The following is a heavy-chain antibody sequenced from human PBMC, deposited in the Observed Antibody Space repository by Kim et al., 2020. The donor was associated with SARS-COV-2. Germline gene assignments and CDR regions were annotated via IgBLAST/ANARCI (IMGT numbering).Heavy chain of an antibody. CDR2: INHSGST. Sequence: SETLSLTCAVYGGSFSGYYWSWIRQPPGKGLEWIGAINHSGSTNYNPSLKSRVTISVDTSKHQFSLKLSSVTAADTAVYYCARGPHSSGWYLFDYWGQGT. D-gene: IGHD6-19*01. CDR3: ARGPHSSGWYLFDY. CDR1: GGSFSGYY. J-gene: IGHJ4*02. V-gene: IGHV4-34*01.